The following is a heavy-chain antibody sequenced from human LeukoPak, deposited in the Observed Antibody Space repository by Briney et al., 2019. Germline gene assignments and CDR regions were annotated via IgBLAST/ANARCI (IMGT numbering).Heavy chain of an antibody. Sequence: GGSLRLSCAASGFTFSSYSMNWVRQAPGKGLEWVSSISSSSSYIYYADSVKGRFTISRDNSKNTLYLQMNSLRAEDTAVYYCAKTVRGEQKGLWSGYSLLLYYFDYWGQGTLVTVSS. CDR2: ISSSSSYI. CDR1: GFTFSSYS. CDR3: AKTVRGEQKGLWSGYSLLLYYFDY. J-gene: IGHJ4*02. D-gene: IGHD3-3*01. V-gene: IGHV3-21*04.